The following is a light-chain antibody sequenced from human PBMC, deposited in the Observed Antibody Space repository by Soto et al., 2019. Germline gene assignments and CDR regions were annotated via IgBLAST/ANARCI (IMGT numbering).Light chain of an antibody. Sequence: DIVLTQSPGTLSLSPGDRATLSCRASQSVSSNYLAWYQQKPGQSPRLLIYGASSRATAIPDRFSGSGSGTDFTLTISRLEPEDFAIYYCQQYGSAFFTFGPGTKVDV. J-gene: IGKJ3*01. CDR2: GAS. V-gene: IGKV3-20*01. CDR1: QSVSSNY. CDR3: QQYGSAFFT.